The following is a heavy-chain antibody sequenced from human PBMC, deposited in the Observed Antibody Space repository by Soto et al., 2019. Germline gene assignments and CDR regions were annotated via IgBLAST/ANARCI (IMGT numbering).Heavy chain of an antibody. V-gene: IGHV3-23*01. D-gene: IGHD5-18*01. CDR1: GFTFSSYA. CDR3: ATNPRPLQLCSHS. CDR2: ISGSGTNT. Sequence: EVQLLESGGGLVQPGGSLRLSCAASGFTFSSYAMSWVRQAPGKGLQWVSAISGSGTNTYYADSVKGRFTISRDNSKNTLYLQMNSLRAEDTAVYYCATNPRPLQLCSHSWGQGTTVTVSS. J-gene: IGHJ6*02.